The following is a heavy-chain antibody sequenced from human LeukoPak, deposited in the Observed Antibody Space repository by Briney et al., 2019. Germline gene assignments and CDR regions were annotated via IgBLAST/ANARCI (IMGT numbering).Heavy chain of an antibody. Sequence: ETLSLTCTVSGGSISSSSYYWGWIRQPPGKGLEWVSAISGSGGSTYYADSVKGRFTISRDNSKNTLYLQMNSLRAEDTAVYYCAKERWFGELSYWGQGTLVTVSS. CDR1: GGSISSSSYY. J-gene: IGHJ4*02. V-gene: IGHV3-23*01. CDR3: AKERWFGELSY. D-gene: IGHD3-10*01. CDR2: ISGSGGST.